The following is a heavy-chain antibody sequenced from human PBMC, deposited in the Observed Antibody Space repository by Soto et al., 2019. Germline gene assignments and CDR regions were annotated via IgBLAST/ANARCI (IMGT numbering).Heavy chain of an antibody. CDR3: ARSYDSSGYDYYYYGMDV. V-gene: IGHV1-69*01. D-gene: IGHD3-22*01. CDR2: IIPIFGTA. J-gene: IGHJ6*02. Sequence: QVQLVQSGAEVKKPGSSVKVSCKASGGTFSSYAISWVRQAPGQGLEWMGGIIPIFGTANYAQKFQGRVTITADEFTSTAYMELSSLRSEDTAVYYCARSYDSSGYDYYYYGMDVWGQGTTVTVSS. CDR1: GGTFSSYA.